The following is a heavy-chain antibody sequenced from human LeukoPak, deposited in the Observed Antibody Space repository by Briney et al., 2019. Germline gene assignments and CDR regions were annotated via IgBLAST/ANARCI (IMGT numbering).Heavy chain of an antibody. CDR1: GFTFSSYG. CDR3: ARDKRGIYYYYGMDV. D-gene: IGHD1-1*01. Sequence: PGGSLRLSCAASGFTFSSYGMHWVRQAPGKGLEWVAVIWYDGSNKYYADSVKGRFTISRDNSKNTLYLQMNSLRAEDTAVYYCARDKRGIYYYYGMDVWGQGTTVTVSS. V-gene: IGHV3-33*01. J-gene: IGHJ6*02. CDR2: IWYDGSNK.